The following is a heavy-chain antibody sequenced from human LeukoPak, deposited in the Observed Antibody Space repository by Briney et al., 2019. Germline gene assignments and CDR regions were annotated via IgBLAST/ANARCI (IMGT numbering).Heavy chain of an antibody. J-gene: IGHJ3*02. D-gene: IGHD1-26*01. V-gene: IGHV3-30-3*01. CDR3: ARGSGTGAAFDI. CDR1: GFTFSSYA. CDR2: ISYDGSNK. Sequence: GRSLRLSCAASGFTFSSYAMHWVRQAPGKGLEWVAVISYDGSNKYYADSVKGRFTISRDNAKNSLYLQMNSLRGEDTAVYYCARGSGTGAAFDIWGQGTMVTVSS.